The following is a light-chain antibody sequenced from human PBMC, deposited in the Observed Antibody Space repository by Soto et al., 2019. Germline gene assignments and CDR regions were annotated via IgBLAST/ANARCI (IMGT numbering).Light chain of an antibody. V-gene: IGLV2-23*01. CDR1: SNDFGTYYF. CDR2: DGT. Sequence: QSALTQPASVSGSPGQSITISCTRTSNDFGTYYFVSWYQQHPDKAPKLIIYDGTERPSEVSNRFSGSKSGNTASLTISGLQAEDEAHYYCCSYATYNMILGGGTKLTVL. CDR3: CSYATYNMI. J-gene: IGLJ2*01.